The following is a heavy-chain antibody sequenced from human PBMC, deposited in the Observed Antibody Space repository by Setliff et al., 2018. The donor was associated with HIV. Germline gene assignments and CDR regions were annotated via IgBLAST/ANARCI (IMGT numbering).Heavy chain of an antibody. J-gene: IGHJ4*02. V-gene: IGHV4-4*08. Sequence: SETLSLTCTVSGGSISTYFWTWIRQPPGKGLEWIGYIYTSGSTNYNPSLKGRFTVSRGNAKNTLFLQMNSLRAEDTGVYYCARDQSVAGPTTSDYWGQGTLVTVSS. CDR2: IYTSGST. CDR1: GGSISTYF. CDR3: ARDQSVAGPTTSDY. D-gene: IGHD2-15*01.